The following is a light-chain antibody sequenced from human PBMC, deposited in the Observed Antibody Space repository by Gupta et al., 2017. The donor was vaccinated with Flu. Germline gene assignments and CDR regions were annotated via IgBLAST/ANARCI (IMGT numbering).Light chain of an antibody. J-gene: IGKJ2*01. Sequence: DIQMTQYPSTLSASVGDRVTITCRASQSINTWLAWYQHKPGKAPNLLIYKASTLESGVPSRFSGSGSGTEFTLTISSLQPDDFATYYCQQYNDYSPDAFGQGTKLEI. CDR2: KAS. V-gene: IGKV1-5*03. CDR1: QSINTW. CDR3: QQYNDYSPDA.